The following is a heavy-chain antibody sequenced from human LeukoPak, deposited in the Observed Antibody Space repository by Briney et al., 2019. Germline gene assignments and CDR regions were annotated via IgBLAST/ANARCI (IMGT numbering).Heavy chain of an antibody. J-gene: IGHJ4*02. V-gene: IGHV3-30*18. Sequence: PGGSLRLSCAASGFTFSSYGMHWVRQAPGKGLEWVAVISYDGSNKYYADSVKGRFTISRDNSKNTLYLQVNSLRAEDTAVYYCAKDQPSYCSSTSCYAGYFDYWGQGTLVTVSS. CDR2: ISYDGSNK. CDR3: AKDQPSYCSSTSCYAGYFDY. D-gene: IGHD2-2*01. CDR1: GFTFSSYG.